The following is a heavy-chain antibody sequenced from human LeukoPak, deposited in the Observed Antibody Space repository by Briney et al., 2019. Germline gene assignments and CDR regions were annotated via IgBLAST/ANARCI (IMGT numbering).Heavy chain of an antibody. CDR3: ARDHHYPPYCGGDCYENWFDP. D-gene: IGHD2-21*02. Sequence: SETLSLTCTVSGGSISSYYWSWIRQPPGKGLEWVGYIYYSGSTNYNPSLKSRVTISVDTSKNQFSLKLSSVTAADTAVYYCARDHHYPPYCGGDCYENWFDPWGQGTLVTVSS. CDR2: IYYSGST. CDR1: GGSISSYY. V-gene: IGHV4-59*01. J-gene: IGHJ5*02.